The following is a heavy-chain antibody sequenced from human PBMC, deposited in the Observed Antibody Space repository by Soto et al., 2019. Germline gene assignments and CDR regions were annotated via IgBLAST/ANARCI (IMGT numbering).Heavy chain of an antibody. J-gene: IGHJ6*02. CDR1: AYTFTSYY. Sequence: ASVKVSCKTSAYTFTSYYVHWVRQAPGQGLEWMGIINPSDGSSTYAQRFQGRVTMTRDTSTTTVYMELSSLRSEDTAIFYCARAGGRREYYYGIDVWGQGTTVTVSS. CDR3: ARAGGRREYYYGIDV. V-gene: IGHV1-46*01. CDR2: INPSDGSS. D-gene: IGHD1-26*01.